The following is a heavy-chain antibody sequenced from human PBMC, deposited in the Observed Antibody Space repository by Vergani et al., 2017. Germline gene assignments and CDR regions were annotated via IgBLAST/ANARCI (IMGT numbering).Heavy chain of an antibody. D-gene: IGHD4-17*01. Sequence: QVQLVESGGGVVQPGRSLRLSCAAPGFTFSSYAMHWVRQAPGKGLEWVAVISYDGSNKYYADSVKGRFTIPRDNSKNTLYLQMNSLRAEDTAVYYCARDPGAQGGDYVGVFDYWGQGTLVTVSS. CDR1: GFTFSSYA. CDR2: ISYDGSNK. J-gene: IGHJ4*02. V-gene: IGHV3-30-3*01. CDR3: ARDPGAQGGDYVGVFDY.